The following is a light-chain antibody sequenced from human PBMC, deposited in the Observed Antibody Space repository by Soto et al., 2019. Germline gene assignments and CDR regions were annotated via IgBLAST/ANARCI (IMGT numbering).Light chain of an antibody. V-gene: IGKV1-17*03. CDR2: SAN. CDR3: LQHNSYSEA. Sequence: DIQMTQSPSDMSASVGDRVTITCRASQDISNFLVWFQQRPGKVPKRLMYSANRLESGVPSRFSGSGSGTEFTLTISSLQPEDFATYYCLQHNSYSEAFGQGTKVDIK. J-gene: IGKJ1*01. CDR1: QDISNF.